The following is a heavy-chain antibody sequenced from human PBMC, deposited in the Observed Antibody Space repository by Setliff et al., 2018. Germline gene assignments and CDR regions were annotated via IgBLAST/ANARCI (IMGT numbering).Heavy chain of an antibody. CDR1: GGSITSGSYY. D-gene: IGHD5-12*01. Sequence: SETLSLTCAVSGGSITSGSYYWSWIRQPAGEGLEWVGRLHTSGSTNYNPSLKSRVTISVDTSKNQFSLKLTSMTAADTAVYYCARDQWVRSPPLYFSYSMDVWGQGTTVTVSS. CDR2: LHTSGST. V-gene: IGHV4-61*02. CDR3: ARDQWVRSPPLYFSYSMDV. J-gene: IGHJ6*02.